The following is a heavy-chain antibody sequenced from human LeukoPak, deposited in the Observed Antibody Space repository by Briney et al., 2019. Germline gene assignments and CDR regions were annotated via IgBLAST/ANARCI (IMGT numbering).Heavy chain of an antibody. CDR1: GFTFSSYS. D-gene: IGHD3-22*01. V-gene: IGHV3-48*04. J-gene: IGHJ3*02. CDR2: ISSSSSTI. Sequence: GGSLRLSCAASGFTFSSYSTNWVRQAPGKGLEWVSYISSSSSTIYYADSVKGRFTISRDNAKNSLYLQMNSLRAEDTAVYYCARIRGGYYDSSGLAFDIWGQGTMVTVSS. CDR3: ARIRGGYYDSSGLAFDI.